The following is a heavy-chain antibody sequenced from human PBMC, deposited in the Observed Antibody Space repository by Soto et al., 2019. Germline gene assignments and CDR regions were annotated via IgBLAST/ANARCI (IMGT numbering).Heavy chain of an antibody. CDR3: ARARLRQYYYGMDV. CDR2: IYPGDSDT. J-gene: IGHJ6*02. Sequence: GESLKISCQGSGYSFANYWIDWVRQMPGKGLEWVGVIYPGDSDTRYSSSFRGQVTISADKSISHVYLQWSSLKASDTAMYYCARARLRQYYYGMDVWGQGTPVTVSS. D-gene: IGHD6-6*01. CDR1: GYSFANYW. V-gene: IGHV5-51*03.